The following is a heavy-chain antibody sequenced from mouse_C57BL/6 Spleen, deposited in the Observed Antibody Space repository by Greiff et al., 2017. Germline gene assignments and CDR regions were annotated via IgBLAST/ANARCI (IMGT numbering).Heavy chain of an antibody. CDR1: GYTFTEYT. Sequence: QVQLQQSGAELVKPGASVKLSCKASGYTFTEYTIHWVKQRPGQGLAWIGWVYPGSGSIKYNEKFKDKATLTADKSSSTVYMELSRVTSEDSAVYCCARHGAPYSNYGAWFAYWGQGTLVTVSA. CDR3: ARHGAPYSNYGAWFAY. CDR2: VYPGSGSI. J-gene: IGHJ3*01. V-gene: IGHV1-62-2*01. D-gene: IGHD2-5*01.